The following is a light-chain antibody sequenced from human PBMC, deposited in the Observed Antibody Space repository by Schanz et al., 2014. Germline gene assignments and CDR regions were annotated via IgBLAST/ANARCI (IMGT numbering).Light chain of an antibody. J-gene: IGLJ2*01. CDR1: SSDVGGYDY. CDR2: NVR. CDR3: SSYTSSSTVV. Sequence: QSALTQPASVSGSPGQSITISCTGGSSDVGGYDYVSWYQQQPGKAPKLLIYNVRNRSSGVSNRFSGSKSGNTASLTISGLQAEDEADYYCSSYTSSSTVVFGGGTKLTVL. V-gene: IGLV2-14*01.